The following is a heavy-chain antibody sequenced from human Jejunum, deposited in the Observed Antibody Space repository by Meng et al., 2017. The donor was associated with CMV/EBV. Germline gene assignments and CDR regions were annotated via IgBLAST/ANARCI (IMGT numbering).Heavy chain of an antibody. Sequence: ASGYTFPGYYLHWVRQAPGQGLEWMGWINPWSGDTKSAHSLQGRVTLTRDTSTNTAFMDLTSLTSDDTAVYYCARDPHSWSGVFEYWAQGTLVTVSS. CDR1: GYTFPGYY. CDR3: ARDPHSWSGVFEY. D-gene: IGHD1-26*01. J-gene: IGHJ4*02. CDR2: INPWSGDT. V-gene: IGHV1-2*02.